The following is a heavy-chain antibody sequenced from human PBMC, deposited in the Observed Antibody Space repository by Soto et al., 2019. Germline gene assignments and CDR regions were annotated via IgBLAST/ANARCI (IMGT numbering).Heavy chain of an antibody. D-gene: IGHD1-26*01. J-gene: IGHJ6*02. CDR1: GGTFSSYA. CDR2: IIPIFGTA. Sequence: QVPLVQSGAEVKKPGSSVKVSCKASGGTFSSYAISWVRQAPGQGLEWMGGIIPIFGTADYAQKFQGRVTITADESTSTAYMELSSPRSEDTAVYYCASHSGRWPEGRYYYGMDVWGQGTTVTVSS. CDR3: ASHSGRWPEGRYYYGMDV. V-gene: IGHV1-69*12.